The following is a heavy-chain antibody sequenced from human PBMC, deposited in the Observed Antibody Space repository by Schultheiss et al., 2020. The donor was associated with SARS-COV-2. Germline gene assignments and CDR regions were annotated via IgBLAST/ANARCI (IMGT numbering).Heavy chain of an antibody. CDR3: ARGEEKRDYQYYYGMDV. V-gene: IGHV4-61*01. CDR1: GGSVSSGSYY. Sequence: SETLSLTCTVSGGSVSSGSYYWSWIRQPPGKGLEWIGEINHSGSTNYNPSLKSRVTISIDTPKNQFSLNLSSVTAADTAVYYCARGEEKRDYQYYYGMDVWGQGTTVTVSS. CDR2: INHSGST. J-gene: IGHJ6*02.